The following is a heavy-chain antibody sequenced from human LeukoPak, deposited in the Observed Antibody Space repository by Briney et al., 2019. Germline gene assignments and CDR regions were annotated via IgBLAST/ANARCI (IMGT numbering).Heavy chain of an antibody. V-gene: IGHV1-46*01. CDR2: INPSGGST. J-gene: IGHJ5*02. D-gene: IGHD3-22*01. CDR1: GYTFTSYN. CDR3: ARGSSGLYNWFDP. Sequence: GASVKVSCKASGYTFTSYNMHWVRQAPGQGLEWMGLINPSGGSTSYAQKFQGRVTMTRDTSTSTVYMELSSLISEDTAVYYCARGSSGLYNWFDPWGQGTLVIVSS.